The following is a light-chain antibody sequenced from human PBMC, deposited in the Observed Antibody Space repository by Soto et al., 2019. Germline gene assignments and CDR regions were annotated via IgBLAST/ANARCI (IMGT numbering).Light chain of an antibody. V-gene: IGKV3-11*01. CDR1: QSVSSY. Sequence: EIVLTQSPATLSLSPGERATLSCRASQSVSSYLAWYQQKPGQAPRLLIYDASNRASGIPARFSGSGSGTDFTLTISSLEPEDFAVYYCQQRSNWLFGERNQVAIK. J-gene: IGKJ4*01. CDR2: DAS. CDR3: QQRSNWL.